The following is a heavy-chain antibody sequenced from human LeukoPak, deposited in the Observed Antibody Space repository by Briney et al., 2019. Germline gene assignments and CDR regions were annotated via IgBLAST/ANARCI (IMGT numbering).Heavy chain of an antibody. CDR3: ANPAGYFDSSGYDVDY. Sequence: GGSLRLSCAVSGFTLSTYAMTWVRQAPGKGLEWVSSIVGSSGNTYYADSVKGRFTISGDNSKNTLYLQMSSLRAEDTAVYYCANPAGYFDSSGYDVDYWGQGTLATVSS. CDR2: IVGSSGNT. D-gene: IGHD3-22*01. J-gene: IGHJ4*02. V-gene: IGHV3-23*01. CDR1: GFTLSTYA.